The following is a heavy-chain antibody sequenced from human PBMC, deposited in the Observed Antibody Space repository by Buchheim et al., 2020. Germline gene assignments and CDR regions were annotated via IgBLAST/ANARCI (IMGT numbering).Heavy chain of an antibody. D-gene: IGHD5-18*01. Sequence: QLQLQESGPGLVKPSETLSLTCNVSGGSISSSSYYWGWIRQPPGKGLEWIGSMYYSGSPYYNPYLQSRVTISVDTSKNQFNLQLTSVTAADTAVYYCARQWLYNYGYVDSWGQGTL. V-gene: IGHV4-39*01. CDR2: MYYSGSP. CDR1: GGSISSSSYY. J-gene: IGHJ4*02. CDR3: ARQWLYNYGYVDS.